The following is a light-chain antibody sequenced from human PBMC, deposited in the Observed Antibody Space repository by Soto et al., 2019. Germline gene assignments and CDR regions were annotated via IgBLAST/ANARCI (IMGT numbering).Light chain of an antibody. CDR2: LNSDGSH. CDR3: QNWGTGIQV. Sequence: QSVLTQSPSASASLGASVKLTCTLSSGHSSYAIAWHQQQPEKGPRYLMNLNSDGSHSKGDGIPDRFSGSSSGAERYLTISRLQSEDEADYYCQNWGTGIQVFGGGTKLTVL. J-gene: IGLJ2*01. V-gene: IGLV4-69*01. CDR1: SGHSSYA.